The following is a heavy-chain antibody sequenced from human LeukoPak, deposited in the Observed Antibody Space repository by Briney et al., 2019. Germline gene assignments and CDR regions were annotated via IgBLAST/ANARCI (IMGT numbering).Heavy chain of an antibody. CDR3: ARPPDNYYYYYMDV. CDR1: GFTFDDYA. Sequence: GGSLRLSCAASGFTFDDYAMHWVRQAPGKGLEWVSSISSSSGYIYYADSVKGRFTISRDNAKNSLYLQMNGLRAEDTAVYYCARPPDNYYYYYMDVWGKGTTVTVSS. V-gene: IGHV3-21*01. CDR2: ISSSSGYI. J-gene: IGHJ6*03.